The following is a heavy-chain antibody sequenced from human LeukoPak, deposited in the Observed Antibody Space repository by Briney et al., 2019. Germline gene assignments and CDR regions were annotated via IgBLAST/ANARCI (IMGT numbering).Heavy chain of an antibody. J-gene: IGHJ2*01. Sequence: SDTLSLTCTVSGGSISSRSYYWGWIRQPPGKGLEWLGSIYYSGSTYYNPPFKSRVTISVDTSKNQFSLKLSSVTAADTAVYYCARRRWLHPYWYFDLWGRGTLVTVSP. CDR1: GGSISSRSYY. D-gene: IGHD5-24*01. CDR3: ARRRWLHPYWYFDL. CDR2: IYYSGST. V-gene: IGHV4-39*01.